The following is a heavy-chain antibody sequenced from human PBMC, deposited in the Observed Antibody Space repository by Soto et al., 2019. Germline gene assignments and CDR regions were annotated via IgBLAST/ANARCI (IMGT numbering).Heavy chain of an antibody. D-gene: IGHD4-17*01. V-gene: IGHV4-31*03. Sequence: QVQLQESGPGLVRPSQTLSLTCTVSGGSISSDSYYWSWIRQYPGKGLEWIGCIHHTGNTHNNPSLRSRVTMSIDPSKNQFPLKLSSVTAADTAVYYCATYGDYGYWGQGTLVTVSS. J-gene: IGHJ4*02. CDR3: ATYGDYGY. CDR1: GGSISSDSYY. CDR2: IHHTGNT.